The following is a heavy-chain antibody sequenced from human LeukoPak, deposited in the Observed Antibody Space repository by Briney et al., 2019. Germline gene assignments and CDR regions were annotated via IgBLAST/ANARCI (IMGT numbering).Heavy chain of an antibody. V-gene: IGHV4-4*08. J-gene: IGHJ5*02. D-gene: IGHD2-2*01. CDR2: IYTSGST. CDR3: ARGRYCSSTSCPNWFDP. CDR1: GGSISSYY. Sequence: SETLSLTCTVSGGSISSYYWSWIRQPPGKGLEWIGRIYTSGSTNYNPSLKSRVTISVDTSKNQFSLKLSSVTAADTAVYYCARGRYCSSTSCPNWFDPWGQGTLVTVSS.